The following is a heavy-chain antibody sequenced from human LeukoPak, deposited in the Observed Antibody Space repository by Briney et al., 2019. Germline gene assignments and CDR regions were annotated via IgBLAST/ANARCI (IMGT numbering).Heavy chain of an antibody. CDR3: AKDRYGDYSFDY. V-gene: IGHV3-23*01. J-gene: IGHJ4*02. CDR1: GFTFRNYA. CDR2: ISGSGDST. Sequence: GGSLRLSCAASGFTFRNYAMNWVRQAPGKGLEWASSISGSGDSTYYADSVKGRFTISRDNSKNTLSLQMNSLRAEDTAVYYCAKDRYGDYSFDYWGQGTLVTVSS. D-gene: IGHD4-17*01.